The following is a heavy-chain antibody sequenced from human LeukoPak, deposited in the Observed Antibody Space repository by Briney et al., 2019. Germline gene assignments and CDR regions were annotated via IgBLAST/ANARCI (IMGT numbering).Heavy chain of an antibody. Sequence: ASVKVSCKASGGTFSSYAISWVRQAPGQGLEWMGGIIPIFGTANYAQKFQGRVTITADESTSTAYMEPSSLRSEDTAVYYCARGGPPNPKNYYYYYGMDVWGKGTTVTVSS. CDR3: ARGGPPNPKNYYYYYGMDV. D-gene: IGHD3-10*01. CDR1: GGTFSSYA. J-gene: IGHJ6*04. CDR2: IIPIFGTA. V-gene: IGHV1-69*13.